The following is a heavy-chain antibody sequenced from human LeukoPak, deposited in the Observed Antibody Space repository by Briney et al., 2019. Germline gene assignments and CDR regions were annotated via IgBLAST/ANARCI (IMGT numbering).Heavy chain of an antibody. CDR2: ISSSSSTI. D-gene: IGHD3-9*01. CDR1: GFTFSSYS. CDR3: ARGPPYYDILTGYPDY. V-gene: IGHV3-48*01. Sequence: GGSLRLSCAASGFTFSSYSMNWVRQAPGKGLEWVSYISSSSSTIYYADSVKGRFTISRDNAKNSLYLQMNSLRAEDTAVYYCARGPPYYDILTGYPDYWGQGTLVTVSS. J-gene: IGHJ4*02.